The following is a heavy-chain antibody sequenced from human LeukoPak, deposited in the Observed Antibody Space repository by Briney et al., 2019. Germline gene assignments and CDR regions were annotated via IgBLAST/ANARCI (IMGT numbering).Heavy chain of an antibody. CDR2: MYYTGST. CDR1: GDSISSSTYN. J-gene: IGHJ3*02. CDR3: ARMLGATDAFDI. D-gene: IGHD1-26*01. V-gene: IGHV4-39*01. Sequence: SETLSLTCTVSGDSISSSTYNWGWVRQPPGKGLEYIASMYYTGSTYYNPSLKSRVSISVDTSKNQFSLKLSSVTAADTAVYYCARMLGATDAFDIWGQGTMVTVSS.